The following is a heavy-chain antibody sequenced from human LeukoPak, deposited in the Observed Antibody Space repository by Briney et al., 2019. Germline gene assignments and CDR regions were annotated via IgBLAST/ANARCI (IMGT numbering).Heavy chain of an antibody. CDR2: ISSSSSSI. Sequence: PGGSLRLSCAASGFTFSSYSMGWVRQAPGKGLEWVSYISSSSSSIYYADSVKGRFTISRDNAKNSLYLQMNSLRDEDTAVYYCARRSSGYYYYFDYWGQGTLVTVSS. V-gene: IGHV3-48*02. D-gene: IGHD3-22*01. J-gene: IGHJ4*02. CDR3: ARRSSGYYYYFDY. CDR1: GFTFSSYS.